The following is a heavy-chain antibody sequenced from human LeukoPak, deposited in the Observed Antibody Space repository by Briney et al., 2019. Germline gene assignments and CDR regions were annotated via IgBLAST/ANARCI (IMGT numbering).Heavy chain of an antibody. CDR1: GGSISSSSYY. CDR3: ASLYRDY. D-gene: IGHD1-14*01. Sequence: QASETLSLTCTVSGGSISSSSYYWGWIRQPPGKGLEWIGSIYYSGSTYYNPSLKSRVTISVDTSKNQFSLKLSSVTAADTAVYYCASLYRDYWGQGTLVTVSS. V-gene: IGHV4-39*07. CDR2: IYYSGST. J-gene: IGHJ4*02.